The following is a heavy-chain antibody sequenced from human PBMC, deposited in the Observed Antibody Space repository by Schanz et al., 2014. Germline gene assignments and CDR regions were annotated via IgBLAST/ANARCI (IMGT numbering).Heavy chain of an antibody. D-gene: IGHD3-3*01. CDR1: GYTFTTYA. CDR2: INTGSGDT. V-gene: IGHV1-18*01. J-gene: IGHJ4*02. CDR3: ARSAGRDFWSGYYTRFDY. Sequence: QVQLVQSGAEVKKPGASVRASCKASGYTFTTYAMSWVRQAPGQGLEWMGWINTGSGDTKYSQNFQGRVTITRDTSASTAYMELRSLRSDDTAVYYCARSAGRDFWSGYYTRFDYWGQGTLXTVSS.